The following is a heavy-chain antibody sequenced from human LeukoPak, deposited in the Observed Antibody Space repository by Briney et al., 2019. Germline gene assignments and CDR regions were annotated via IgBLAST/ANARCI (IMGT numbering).Heavy chain of an antibody. D-gene: IGHD5-12*01. CDR2: ISDRTSAI. V-gene: IGHV3-48*02. J-gene: IGHJ4*02. CDR3: VREYSDSPRHFDY. CDR1: GFTFSSYW. Sequence: GGSLRLSCAASGFTFSSYWMNWVRQAPGKGLVWVSYISDRTSAIYYADAVKGRFTISRDNAKNSLYLQMNSLRDEDTAVYYCVREYSDSPRHFDYWGQGTLVTVSS.